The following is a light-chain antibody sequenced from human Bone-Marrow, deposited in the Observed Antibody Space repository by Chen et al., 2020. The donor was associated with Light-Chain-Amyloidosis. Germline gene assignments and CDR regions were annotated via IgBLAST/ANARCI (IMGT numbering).Light chain of an antibody. V-gene: IGLV1-51*01. Sequence: QSVLTQPPSVSAAPAQRVTISCSGSSSNIGNNYVSWYQQLPGTAPKRLIYDTDKLPSGIPDRFAGSKCGTAATLGITGLQTVDEADYCCGTWDSSLSGVVFGGGTKLTVL. J-gene: IGLJ2*01. CDR3: GTWDSSLSGVV. CDR1: SSNIGNNY. CDR2: DTD.